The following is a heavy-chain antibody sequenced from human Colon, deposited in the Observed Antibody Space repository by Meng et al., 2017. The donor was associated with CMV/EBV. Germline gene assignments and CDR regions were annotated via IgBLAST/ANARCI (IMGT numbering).Heavy chain of an antibody. CDR1: GFGFGHLW. D-gene: IGHD3-16*01. CDR2: INGDGSDT. J-gene: IGHJ4*02. Sequence: EVQLVESGGGLVQPGGSLRLPCAASGFGFGHLWMHWVRQAPGKGLVWVSYINGDGSDTHYADSVKGRFTIPRDNAKNTLYLQVNSLTSEDTAMYYCARGGDGGLDYWGQGTLVTVS. CDR3: ARGGDGGLDY. V-gene: IGHV3-74*01.